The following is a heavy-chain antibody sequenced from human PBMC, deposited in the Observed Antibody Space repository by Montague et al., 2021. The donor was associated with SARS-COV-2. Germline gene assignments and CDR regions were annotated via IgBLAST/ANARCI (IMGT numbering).Heavy chain of an antibody. CDR3: TGGREGNYNVMDV. CDR1: GDSVSSNSAT. D-gene: IGHD1-1*01. V-gene: IGHV6-1*01. J-gene: IGHJ6*02. CDR2: IYYRSKWYN. Sequence: CAISGDSVSSNSATSNWLRQAPPTGLEWLGRIYYRSKWYNDYAXXXRGRVTINPDTSKNQFSLQLNSVTREDTAIYYCTGGREGNYNVMDVWGQGTTVTVSS.